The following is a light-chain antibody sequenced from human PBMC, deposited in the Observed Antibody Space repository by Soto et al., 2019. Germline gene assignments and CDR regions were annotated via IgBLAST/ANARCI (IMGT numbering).Light chain of an antibody. V-gene: IGKV1-9*01. CDR1: QGISRN. Sequence: DNPLTQSPSFLSASVGDRVTITCRASQGISRNLAWYQQKPGKAPSLLIYVISTLRSGVPSRFSGSGSGTEFSLTINSLQPEDFATYYCQQFNSHPQTFGQGTKVEIK. CDR3: QQFNSHPQT. J-gene: IGKJ1*01. CDR2: VIS.